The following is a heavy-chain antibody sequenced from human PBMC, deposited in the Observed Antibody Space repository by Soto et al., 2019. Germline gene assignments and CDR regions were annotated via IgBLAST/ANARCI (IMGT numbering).Heavy chain of an antibody. J-gene: IGHJ4*02. CDR2: IIPLFGTP. Sequence: QVQLVQSGAEVRKPGSLVKVSCKASGGIFSTYAISWLRQAPGQGLEWMGGIIPLFGTPNYAQRFQGRVTITADESTSTAYIELSRLRSEDTAVYYCARDRDDYGSGNYYNRIDFWGQGTLVTVSS. CDR3: ARDRDDYGSGNYYNRIDF. D-gene: IGHD3-10*01. V-gene: IGHV1-69*01. CDR1: GGIFSTYA.